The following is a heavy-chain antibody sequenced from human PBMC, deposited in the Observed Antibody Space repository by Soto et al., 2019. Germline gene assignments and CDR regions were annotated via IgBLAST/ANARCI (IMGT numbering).Heavy chain of an antibody. CDR3: ARALVRGVINYNWFDP. V-gene: IGHV1-3*01. Sequence: GASVKVSCKASGYTFTSYAMHWVRQAPGQRLEWMGWINAGNGNTKYSQKFQGRVTITRDTSASTAYMELSSLRSEDTAVYYCARALVRGVINYNWFDPWGQGTLVTVSS. CDR1: GYTFTSYA. J-gene: IGHJ5*02. D-gene: IGHD3-10*01. CDR2: INAGNGNT.